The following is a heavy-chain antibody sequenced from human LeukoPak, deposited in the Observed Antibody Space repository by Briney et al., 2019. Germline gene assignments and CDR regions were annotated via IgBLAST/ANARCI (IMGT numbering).Heavy chain of an antibody. D-gene: IGHD3-22*01. CDR3: ASRTAWAMLVY. CDR1: GFTVSSNY. CDR2: IYSGGST. Sequence: GGSLRLSCAASGFTVSSNYMSWVRQAPGKGLEWVSVIYSGGSTYYADSVKGRFTISRDNSKNTLYLKMNSLRAEDTAVYYCASRTAWAMLVYWGQGTLVTVSS. V-gene: IGHV3-66*01. J-gene: IGHJ4*02.